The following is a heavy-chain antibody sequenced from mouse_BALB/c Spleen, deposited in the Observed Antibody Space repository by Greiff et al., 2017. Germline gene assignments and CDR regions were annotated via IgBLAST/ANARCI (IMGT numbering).Heavy chain of an antibody. J-gene: IGHJ1*01. V-gene: IGHV1-54*01. Sequence: QVQLQQSGAELVRPGTSVKVSCKASGYAFTNYLIVWVKQRPGQGLEWIGVINPGSGGTNYNEKFKGKATLTADKSSSTAYMQLSSLTSDDSAVYFCARGGYGLFYWYFDVWGAGTTVTVSS. CDR1: GYAFTNYL. D-gene: IGHD1-1*01. CDR2: INPGSGGT. CDR3: ARGGYGLFYWYFDV.